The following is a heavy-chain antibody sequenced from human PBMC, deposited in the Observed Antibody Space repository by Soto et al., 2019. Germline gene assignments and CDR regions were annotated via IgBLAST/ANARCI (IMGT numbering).Heavy chain of an antibody. Sequence: QVQLVESGGGVVQPGKSLRLSCVASGFTFTEHGMHWVLQAPGKGLEWVAVIFDDGINKYYADSVKGRFTISRDTSKSTLYLQMNSLRAEDTAVYYCARDHNRVGGYNWFDAWGQGTLVTVSS. CDR3: ARDHNRVGGYNWFDA. J-gene: IGHJ5*02. CDR1: GFTFTEHG. V-gene: IGHV3-33*01. CDR2: IFDDGINK. D-gene: IGHD3-16*01.